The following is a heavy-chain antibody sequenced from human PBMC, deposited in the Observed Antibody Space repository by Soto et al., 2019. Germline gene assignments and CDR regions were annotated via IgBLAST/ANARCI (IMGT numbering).Heavy chain of an antibody. D-gene: IGHD2-15*01. CDR2: IHPYGGRT. Sequence: QVQLVQSGAEVRKPGASVRVSCKASGYTFTSYYMHWVRQAPGQGLEWMGIIHPYGGRTIYAQTFHGRITTTSDTYTDTVYMDLSSLRSEDTAVYYCARDVARRQTYYGMDVWGQGTTVTVSS. J-gene: IGHJ6*02. CDR1: GYTFTSYY. CDR3: ARDVARRQTYYGMDV. V-gene: IGHV1-46*01.